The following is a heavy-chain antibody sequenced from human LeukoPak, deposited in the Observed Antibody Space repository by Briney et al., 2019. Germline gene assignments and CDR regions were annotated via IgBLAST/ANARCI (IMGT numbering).Heavy chain of an antibody. D-gene: IGHD3-22*01. Sequence: GGSLRLSYAAYGFTFSNAWMSWVRQAPGKGLEWVSRIKSKTDGGTTDYAAPVKGRFTISRDDSKNTLYLQMNSLKTEDTAVYYCTTYYYDSSGYYWPEYFQHWGQGTLVTVSS. J-gene: IGHJ1*01. V-gene: IGHV3-15*01. CDR3: TTYYYDSSGYYWPEYFQH. CDR1: GFTFSNAW. CDR2: IKSKTDGGTT.